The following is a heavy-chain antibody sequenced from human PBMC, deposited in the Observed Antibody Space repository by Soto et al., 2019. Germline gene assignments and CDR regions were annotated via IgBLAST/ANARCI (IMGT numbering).Heavy chain of an antibody. V-gene: IGHV4-30-2*01. CDR1: GGSISSGGYS. Sequence: PSGTLSLTCAVSGGSISSGGYSWSWIRQPPGKGLEWIGYIYHSGSTYYNPSLKSRVTISVDRSKNQFSLKLSSVTAADTAVYYCARVVLGYSSNWFDPWGQGTLVTVSS. J-gene: IGHJ5*02. CDR3: ARVVLGYSSNWFDP. CDR2: IYHSGST. D-gene: IGHD5-18*01.